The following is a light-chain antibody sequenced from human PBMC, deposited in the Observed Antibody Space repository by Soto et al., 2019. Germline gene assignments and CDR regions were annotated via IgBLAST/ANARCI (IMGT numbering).Light chain of an antibody. Sequence: QSVLTQPPSLSGAPGQRVTLSCTGSSSNIGTPYDVHWYQQLPGKAPTLLIYADNSRPSGVSDRFSGSKSGTSASLAITGLRAEDEADYYCCSYAGDRDLIFGGGTQLTVL. CDR3: CSYAGDRDLI. CDR2: ADN. J-gene: IGLJ2*01. CDR1: SSNIGTPYD. V-gene: IGLV1-40*01.